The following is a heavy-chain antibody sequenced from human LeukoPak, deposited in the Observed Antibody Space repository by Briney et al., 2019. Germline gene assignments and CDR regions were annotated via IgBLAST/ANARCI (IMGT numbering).Heavy chain of an antibody. CDR1: GSTFSTYW. J-gene: IGHJ6*02. V-gene: IGHV3-7*01. CDR3: TRDLMDYDVSTGLHHYYMDV. CDR2: IRQDGGKI. D-gene: IGHD3-9*01. Sequence: QAGGSLRLSCAASGSTFSTYWWSWVRQAPGKGLEWVANIRQDGGKIYYVDSVKGRFTISRDNAKNTLYLQMNTLRVEDTAVYYCTRDLMDYDVSTGLHHYYMDVWGQGTTVTVSS.